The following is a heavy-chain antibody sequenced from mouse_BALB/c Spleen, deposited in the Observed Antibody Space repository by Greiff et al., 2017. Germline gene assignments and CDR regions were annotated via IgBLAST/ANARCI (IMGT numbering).Heavy chain of an antibody. CDR3: ARIPFYGNYGGWFAY. CDR2: IDPENGNT. V-gene: IGHV14-1*02. Sequence: EVQLQQSGAELVRPGALVKLSCKASGFNIKDYYMHWVKQRPEQGLEWIGWIDPENGNTIYDPKFQGKASITADTSSNTAYLQLSSLTSEDTAVYYCARIPFYGNYGGWFAYWGQGTLVTVSA. CDR1: GFNIKDYY. D-gene: IGHD2-10*01. J-gene: IGHJ3*01.